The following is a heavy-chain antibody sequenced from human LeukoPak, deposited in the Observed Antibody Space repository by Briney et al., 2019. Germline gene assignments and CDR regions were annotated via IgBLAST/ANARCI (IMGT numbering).Heavy chain of an antibody. J-gene: IGHJ3*02. CDR2: IIPIVGTA. CDR1: GGTFSSYA. Sequence: SVEVSCKASGGTFSSYASSWVRQAPGQGLEWMRGIIPIVGTANYGQKFQGRVTITADESTSTAYMELNSLRTDDTAVYYCARVKQWLVPSDSFDIWGQGTMVTVSS. CDR3: ARVKQWLVPSDSFDI. D-gene: IGHD6-19*01. V-gene: IGHV1-69*01.